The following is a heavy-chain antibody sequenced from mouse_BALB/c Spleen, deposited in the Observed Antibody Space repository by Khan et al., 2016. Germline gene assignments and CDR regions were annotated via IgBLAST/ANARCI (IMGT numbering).Heavy chain of an antibody. CDR1: GYTFTDYT. J-gene: IGHJ2*01. CDR2: FNPLSGYT. Sequence: QVQLKESAAELARPGASVKMSCKASGYTFTDYTMHWVKQRPGQGLEWIGYFNPLSGYTDYNQKFTDKTTLTADKSSSTAYIQLSSLTSEDSAVYYCARGRHFDFWGQGTTLTVSS. V-gene: IGHV1-4*02. CDR3: ARGRHFDF.